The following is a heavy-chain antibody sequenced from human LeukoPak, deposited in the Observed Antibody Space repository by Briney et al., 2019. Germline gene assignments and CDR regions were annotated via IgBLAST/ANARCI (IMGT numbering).Heavy chain of an antibody. J-gene: IGHJ5*02. V-gene: IGHV4-34*01. CDR2: INHSGST. D-gene: IGHD4-17*01. Sequence: SETLSLTCTVSGGSISSYYWSWIRQPPGKGLEWIGDINHSGSTYYNPSLKSRVTISVDTSKNQFSLKLSSVTAADTAVYYCASRTDDYGDYGLNNWFDPWGQGTLVTVSS. CDR3: ASRTDDYGDYGLNNWFDP. CDR1: GGSISSYY.